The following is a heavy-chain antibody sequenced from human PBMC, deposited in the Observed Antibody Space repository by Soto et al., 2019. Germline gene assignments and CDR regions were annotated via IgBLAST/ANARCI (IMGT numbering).Heavy chain of an antibody. V-gene: IGHV5-51*01. Sequence: VESLKISCKGSGYSFTKFWIAWVRQMPGKGLEWMGIIYPGDSDTRYSPSFQGQVTISADKSINTAYLQCNNLKASDTAMYYCARTTVTTDSAFDIWGRGTMVTVSS. D-gene: IGHD4-17*01. CDR3: ARTTVTTDSAFDI. CDR1: GYSFTKFW. J-gene: IGHJ3*02. CDR2: IYPGDSDT.